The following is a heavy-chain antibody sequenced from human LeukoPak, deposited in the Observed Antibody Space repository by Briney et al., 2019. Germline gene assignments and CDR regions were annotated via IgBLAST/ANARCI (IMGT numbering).Heavy chain of an antibody. CDR3: ARGYDILTGYSPFDY. V-gene: IGHV1-2*06. CDR1: GYTFTGYY. D-gene: IGHD3-9*01. CDR2: INPNSGGT. Sequence: ASVKVPCKASGYTFTGYYMHWVRQAPGQGLEWMGRINPNSGGTNYAQKFQGRVTMTRDTSISTAYMELSRLRSDDTAVYYCARGYDILTGYSPFDYWGQGTLVTVSS. J-gene: IGHJ4*02.